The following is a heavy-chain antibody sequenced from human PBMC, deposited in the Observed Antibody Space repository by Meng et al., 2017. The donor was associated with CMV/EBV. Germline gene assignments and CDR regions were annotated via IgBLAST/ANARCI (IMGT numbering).Heavy chain of an antibody. CDR2: IWYDGSNK. CDR3: AKERDLAGYCSSTSWPTGAGMDA. CDR1: GFTFSSYG. D-gene: IGHD2-2*01. J-gene: IGHJ6*02. V-gene: IGHV3-33*06. Sequence: GESLKISCAASGFTFSSYGMHWVRQAPGKGLEWVAVIWYDGSNKYYADSVKGRFTISRDNSKKTLYLQMNSLRAEDTAVYYCAKERDLAGYCSSTSWPTGAGMDAWGQGTTVTVSS.